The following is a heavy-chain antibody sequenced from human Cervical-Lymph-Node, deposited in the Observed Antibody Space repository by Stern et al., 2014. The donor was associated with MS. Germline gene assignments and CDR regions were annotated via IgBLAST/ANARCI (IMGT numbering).Heavy chain of an antibody. Sequence: VQLVESGAEVKKPGASVKVSCKASGYIFITYGMSWVRQAPGQGLEWMGWISTSNGDTNYAEKFQGRFTMTTDTSTSTAYMEVRSLRSDDTAVYYCARDGYGTYDGLDVWGLGTPVTVSS. J-gene: IGHJ6*02. D-gene: IGHD5-18*01. V-gene: IGHV1-18*01. CDR2: ISTSNGDT. CDR1: GYIFITYG. CDR3: ARDGYGTYDGLDV.